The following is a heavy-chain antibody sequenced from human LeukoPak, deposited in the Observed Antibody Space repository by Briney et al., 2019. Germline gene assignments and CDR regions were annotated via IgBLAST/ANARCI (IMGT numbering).Heavy chain of an antibody. CDR1: GIIMTKYW. V-gene: IGHV3-7*01. CDR2: IKQDGSEK. D-gene: IGHD4-17*01. Sequence: GGSLRLSCAASGIIMTKYWMTWVRQAPGKGLEWVANIKQDGSEKYYADSVKGRFTISRDNSKNTLYLQMNSLRAEDTAVYYCAKAKSGDYDPFDYWGQGTLVTVSS. CDR3: AKAKSGDYDPFDY. J-gene: IGHJ4*02.